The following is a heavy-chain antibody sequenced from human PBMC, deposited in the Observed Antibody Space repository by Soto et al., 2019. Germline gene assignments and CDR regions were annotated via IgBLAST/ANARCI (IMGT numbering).Heavy chain of an antibody. Sequence: GGSLRLSCAASGFTFSDYYMSWIRQAPGKALEWVSYISSSGSTIYYADSVKGRFTISRDNAKNSLYLQMNSLRAEDTAVYYCAREESSVTYPYYYYMDVWGKGTTVTVSS. CDR3: AREESSVTYPYYYYMDV. CDR2: ISSSGSTI. D-gene: IGHD4-17*01. V-gene: IGHV3-11*01. J-gene: IGHJ6*03. CDR1: GFTFSDYY.